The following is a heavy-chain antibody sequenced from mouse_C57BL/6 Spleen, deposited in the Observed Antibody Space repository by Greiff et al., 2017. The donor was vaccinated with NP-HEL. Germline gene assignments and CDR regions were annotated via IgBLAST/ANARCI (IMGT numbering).Heavy chain of an antibody. J-gene: IGHJ4*01. D-gene: IGHD2-5*01. CDR3: ARHNYSNYYYAMDY. CDR2: ISSGGSYT. Sequence: EVQVVESGGDLVKPGGSLKLSCAASGFTFSSYGMSWVRQTPDKRLEWVATISSGGSYTYYPDSVKGRFTISRDNAKNTLYLQMSSLKSEDTAMYYCARHNYSNYYYAMDYWGQGTSVTVSS. V-gene: IGHV5-6*01. CDR1: GFTFSSYG.